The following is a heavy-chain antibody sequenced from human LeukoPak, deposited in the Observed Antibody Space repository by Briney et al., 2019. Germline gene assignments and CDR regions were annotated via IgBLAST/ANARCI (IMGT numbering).Heavy chain of an antibody. CDR1: GGSVSSGSYC. Sequence: SETLSLTCTVSGGSVSSGSYCWSWIRQPPGKGLEWIGYIYYSGSTNYSPSLKSRVTISADTSKNQFSLKLSSVIAADTAVYYCARRNTDARWNYYGIDVWGQGTTVTVSS. CDR3: ARRNTDARWNYYGIDV. V-gene: IGHV4-61*01. J-gene: IGHJ6*02. CDR2: IYYSGST. D-gene: IGHD1-14*01.